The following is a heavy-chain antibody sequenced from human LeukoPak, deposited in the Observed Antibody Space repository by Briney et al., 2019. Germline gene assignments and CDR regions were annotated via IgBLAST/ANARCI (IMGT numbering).Heavy chain of an antibody. Sequence: GRSLRLSCAASGFTFSSYAMHWVRQAPGKGLEWVAVISYDGSNKYYADSVKGRFTISRDNSKNTLYLQMNSLRAEDTAVYYCARGPGGLWFGELLYWGQGTLVTASS. CDR1: GFTFSSYA. J-gene: IGHJ4*02. D-gene: IGHD3-10*01. CDR3: ARGPGGLWFGELLY. CDR2: ISYDGSNK. V-gene: IGHV3-30-3*01.